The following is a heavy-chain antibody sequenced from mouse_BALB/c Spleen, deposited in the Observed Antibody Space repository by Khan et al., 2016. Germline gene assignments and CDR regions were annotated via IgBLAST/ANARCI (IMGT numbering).Heavy chain of an antibody. V-gene: IGHV1-9*01. CDR3: ARTDRRGYFDY. CDR2: ILPGSGST. CDR1: GYTFSSYW. Sequence: QVQLKQSGAELMKPGASVKISCKATGYTFSSYWIEWVKQRPGHGLEWIGEILPGSGSTNYNEKFRGKATFTADTSSNTAYMQLSSLTSEDSAVHYCARTDRRGYFDYWGQGTTLTVS. J-gene: IGHJ2*01.